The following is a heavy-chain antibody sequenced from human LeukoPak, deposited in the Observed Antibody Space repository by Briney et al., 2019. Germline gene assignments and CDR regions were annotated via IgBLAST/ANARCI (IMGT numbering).Heavy chain of an antibody. CDR1: VFTFRCYW. CDR3: AKDLTWNTADY. Sequence: GGSLRLSCAASVFTFRCYWMHWFRQAPGKGLVWVSRINTDGRTTVYADSVRGRFTISRDNAKNTLYLQMNVLRAGDTAVYYCAKDLTWNTADYWGQGTLVTVSS. J-gene: IGHJ4*02. D-gene: IGHD1/OR15-1a*01. CDR2: INTDGRTT. V-gene: IGHV3-74*01.